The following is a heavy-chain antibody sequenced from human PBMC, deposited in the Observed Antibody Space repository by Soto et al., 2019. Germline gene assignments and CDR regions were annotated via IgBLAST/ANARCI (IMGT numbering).Heavy chain of an antibody. Sequence: QVQLLQSGAEMKKPGSSVKVSCKASGVTFSSYPFNWVRQAPGQGLEWIGGIVPLFPTADYAPKYRGRVTITADDSTDTAYMELSSLTSEDTAVYYCTSYADGDVDYWGQGTLVTVSS. J-gene: IGHJ4*02. CDR2: IVPLFPTA. D-gene: IGHD4-17*01. CDR1: GVTFSSYP. CDR3: TSYADGDVDY. V-gene: IGHV1-69*01.